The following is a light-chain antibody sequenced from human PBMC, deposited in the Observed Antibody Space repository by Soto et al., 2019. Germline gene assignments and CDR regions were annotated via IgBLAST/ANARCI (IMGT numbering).Light chain of an antibody. J-gene: IGLJ1*01. CDR1: SSDGGGYND. V-gene: IGLV2-8*01. CDR2: GVN. Sequence: QSVLTQPPSASGSPGQSVTISCTGTSSDGGGYNDVSWYQQHPGNAPKLIIHGVNKRPSGVPDRFSRSTSGNTASLTVSGLPADDEAAYYCSSYAGSSNYVFGTGTKVTVL. CDR3: SSYAGSSNYV.